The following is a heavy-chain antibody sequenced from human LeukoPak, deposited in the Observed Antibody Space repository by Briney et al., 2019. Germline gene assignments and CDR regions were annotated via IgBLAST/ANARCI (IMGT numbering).Heavy chain of an antibody. J-gene: IGHJ4*02. Sequence: PGGSLRLSCAASGFTFSNAWMSWVRQAPGKGLEWVGRIKSKTDGGTTDYAAPVKGRFTISRDDSKNTLYLQMNSLKTEDTAVYYCAKSSLRVVIKTRFDYWGQGTLVTVSS. CDR2: IKSKTDGGTT. V-gene: IGHV3-15*01. CDR3: AKSSLRVVIKTRFDY. D-gene: IGHD3-3*01. CDR1: GFTFSNAW.